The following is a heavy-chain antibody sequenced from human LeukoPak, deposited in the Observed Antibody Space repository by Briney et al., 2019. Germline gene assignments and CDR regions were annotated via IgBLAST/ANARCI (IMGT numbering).Heavy chain of an antibody. Sequence: GESMTLACAAAGFTIIYYSMSWVRQARGQGLEWVWVISGSGGSTYYADSVKGRFTISRDNSKNTLYMQMNSLRAEDTAVYYCAKDLSDTRSGDPFHIWGQGTLLTVSS. V-gene: IGHV3-23*01. CDR3: AKDLSDTRSGDPFHI. CDR1: GFTIIYYS. J-gene: IGHJ3*02. CDR2: ISGSGGST. D-gene: IGHD2-2*01.